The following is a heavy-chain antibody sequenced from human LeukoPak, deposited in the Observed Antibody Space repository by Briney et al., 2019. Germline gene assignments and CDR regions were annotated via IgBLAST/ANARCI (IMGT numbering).Heavy chain of an antibody. CDR2: IGVSVGNT. J-gene: IGHJ4*02. Sequence: PGGSLRLSCAASGFTFGTYAMSWVRQAPGKGLEWVSTIGVSVGNTYYADSVKGRFTISRDNSKNTLYLQMNSLRAEDTAVYYCAKRGKSLTGTKLYYFDQWGQGTLVTASS. D-gene: IGHD1-7*01. CDR3: AKRGKSLTGTKLYYFDQ. CDR1: GFTFGTYA. V-gene: IGHV3-23*01.